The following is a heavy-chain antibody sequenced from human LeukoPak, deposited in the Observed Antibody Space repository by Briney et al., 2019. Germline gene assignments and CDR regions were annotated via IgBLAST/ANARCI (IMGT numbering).Heavy chain of an antibody. CDR1: GFTFNTFN. CDR3: ARASFQRWLQLGGD. D-gene: IGHD5-24*01. J-gene: IGHJ4*02. CDR2: ISSSSGTI. V-gene: IGHV3-48*02. Sequence: GGSLRLSCTGSGFTFNTFNMHWVRQAPGKGLQWLSYISSSSGTIYYAGSVKGRFTISRDNAKNSLYLQMNGLRDEDTAVYYCARASFQRWLQLGGDWGQGILVTVSS.